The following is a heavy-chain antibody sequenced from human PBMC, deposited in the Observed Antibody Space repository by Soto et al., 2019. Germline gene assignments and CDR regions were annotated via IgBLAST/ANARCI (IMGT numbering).Heavy chain of an antibody. CDR1: GDSFTSYW. CDR3: ARVLAAGRDNWFDP. Sequence: GESLKISCKGSGDSFTSYWISWVRQMAGKGLEWMGRIDPSDSYTNYRPSFTRHVTISADKSISTAYLQWGSLKASDTAMYYCARVLAAGRDNWFDPSGQGTLVTVSS. J-gene: IGHJ5*02. CDR2: IDPSDSYT. V-gene: IGHV5-10-1*01. D-gene: IGHD6-13*01.